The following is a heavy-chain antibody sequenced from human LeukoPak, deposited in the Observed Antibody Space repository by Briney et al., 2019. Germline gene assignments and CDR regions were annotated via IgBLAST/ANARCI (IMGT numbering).Heavy chain of an antibody. CDR2: ISAYNGNT. V-gene: IGHV1-18*01. CDR3: ATAFGSIAARPDWFDP. D-gene: IGHD6-6*01. J-gene: IGHJ5*02. CDR1: GYTFTSYG. Sequence: ASVKVSCKASGYTFTSYGISWVRQAPGQGLEWMGWISAYNGNTNYAQKLQGRVTMTTDTSTSTAYMELSSLRSEDTAVYYCATAFGSIAARPDWFDPWGQGTLVTVSS.